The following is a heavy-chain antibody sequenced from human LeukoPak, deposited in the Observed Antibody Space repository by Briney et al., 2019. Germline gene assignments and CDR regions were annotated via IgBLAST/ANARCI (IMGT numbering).Heavy chain of an antibody. Sequence: GGSLRLSCVASGFRFNVQTMSWIRQAPGKGLDWVASMKEDGSEIRYVDSVKGRFTISRDNSKNSLYLQMNSLRADDTGVYRCVKGGATRGRFENWGRGTLVTVPS. CDR1: GFRFNVQT. CDR3: VKGGATRGRFEN. D-gene: IGHD1-26*01. V-gene: IGHV3-7*01. CDR2: MKEDGSEI. J-gene: IGHJ4*02.